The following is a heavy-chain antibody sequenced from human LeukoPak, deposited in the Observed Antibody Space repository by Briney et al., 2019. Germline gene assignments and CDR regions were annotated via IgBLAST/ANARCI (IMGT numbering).Heavy chain of an antibody. CDR2: IWYDGSNK. Sequence: QPGGSLRLSCAASGFTFSSCGMHWVRQAPGKGLEWVAVIWYDGSNKYYADSVKGRFTISRDNSKNTLYLQMNSLRAEDTAVYYCARDPGYDSSGYSSDYWGQGTLVTVSS. V-gene: IGHV3-33*01. D-gene: IGHD3-22*01. J-gene: IGHJ4*02. CDR3: ARDPGYDSSGYSSDY. CDR1: GFTFSSCG.